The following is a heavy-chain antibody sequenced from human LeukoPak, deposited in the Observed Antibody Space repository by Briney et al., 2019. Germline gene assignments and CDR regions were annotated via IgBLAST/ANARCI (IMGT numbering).Heavy chain of an antibody. D-gene: IGHD6-13*01. V-gene: IGHV5-51*01. Sequence: GESLKISCKGSGYSFTSYWIGWVRQMPGKGLEWMGIIYPGDSDTRYSPSFQGQVAISADKSISTAYLQWSSLKASDTAMYYCARPRVERAAADKSYSFDYWGQGTLVTVSS. J-gene: IGHJ4*02. CDR3: ARPRVERAAADKSYSFDY. CDR2: IYPGDSDT. CDR1: GYSFTSYW.